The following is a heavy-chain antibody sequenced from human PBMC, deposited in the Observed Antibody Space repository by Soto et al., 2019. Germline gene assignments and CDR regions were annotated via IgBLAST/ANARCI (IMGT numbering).Heavy chain of an antibody. D-gene: IGHD1-26*01. CDR2: TRHDGSNT. CDR3: VRDGVGATTYFGYFDY. CDR1: GFNFGGYG. Sequence: QVQLVESGGGVVQPGRSLRLSCAASGFNFGGYGMHWVRQAPGKGLEWVAITRHDGSNTYYADSVRGRFTISRDNSKHTLYLQMNSLTVEDTAVYYCVRDGVGATTYFGYFDYWGQGTLITVSS. V-gene: IGHV3-33*01. J-gene: IGHJ4*02.